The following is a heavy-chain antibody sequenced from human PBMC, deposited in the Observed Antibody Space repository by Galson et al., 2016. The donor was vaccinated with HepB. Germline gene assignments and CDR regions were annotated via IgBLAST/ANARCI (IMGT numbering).Heavy chain of an antibody. Sequence: TLYLTCTVSGGAISSNSHYWSWIRQHPGKGLEWIGYIFYGRSTWYNPSLKSRVTIPIDKSKNQFSLMLTSVTAADSAVYYCERADDVVVGFDFWGQGTLVTVSA. V-gene: IGHV4-31*03. J-gene: IGHJ4*02. D-gene: IGHD2-15*01. CDR1: GGAISSNSHY. CDR2: IFYGRST. CDR3: ERADDVVVGFDF.